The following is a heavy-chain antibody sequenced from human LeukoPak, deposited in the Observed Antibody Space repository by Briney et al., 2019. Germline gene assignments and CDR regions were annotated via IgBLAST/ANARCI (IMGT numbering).Heavy chain of an antibody. Sequence: KASETLSLTCTVSGGSISSYYWSWIRQPPGKGLEWIGYIYYSGSTNYNPSLKSRVTISVDTSKNQFSLKLSSVTAADTAVYYCARHHGDYEYYFDYWGQGTLVTVSS. CDR1: GGSISSYY. D-gene: IGHD4-17*01. CDR3: ARHHGDYEYYFDY. J-gene: IGHJ4*02. CDR2: IYYSGST. V-gene: IGHV4-59*08.